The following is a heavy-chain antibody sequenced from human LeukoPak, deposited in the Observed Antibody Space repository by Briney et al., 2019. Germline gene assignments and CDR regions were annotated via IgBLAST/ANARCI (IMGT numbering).Heavy chain of an antibody. CDR2: ISANNGNTKYNT. J-gene: IGHJ4*02. CDR1: GYTFTSYG. D-gene: IGHD1-26*01. Sequence: ASVKVSCKASGYTFTSYGISWVRQAPGQGLERTGWISANNGNTKYNTKYAQNLQGRVTMTTDISTSTAYMELRTLRSDDTAVYYCARDRDRSGSQSYWGQGTLVTVSS. CDR3: ARDRDRSGSQSY. V-gene: IGHV1-18*01.